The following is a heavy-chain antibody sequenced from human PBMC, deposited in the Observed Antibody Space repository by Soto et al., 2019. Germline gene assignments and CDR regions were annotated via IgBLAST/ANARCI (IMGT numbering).Heavy chain of an antibody. CDR1: GFTFSGYA. CDR3: XXXXXXXXXXXXXDY. J-gene: IGHJ4*02. V-gene: IGHV3-23*01. Sequence: EVQLLESGGDLVQPGRSLRLSCAASGFTFSGYAMXXXXXXXXXXXXXVSVIHGGGNSAYYADSVKGRFTISRDNSKXXXXXXXXXXXXXXXXXXXXXXXXXXXXXXXXXDYWGQGTLVTVSS. CDR2: IHGGGNSA.